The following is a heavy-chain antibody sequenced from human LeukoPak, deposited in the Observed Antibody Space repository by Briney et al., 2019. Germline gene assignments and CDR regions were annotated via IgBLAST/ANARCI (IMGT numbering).Heavy chain of an antibody. CDR1: GGSFSGYY. J-gene: IGHJ4*02. CDR2: INHSGST. CDR3: ARDNGVAAAGTLYFDY. V-gene: IGHV4-34*01. Sequence: SETLSLTCAVYGGSFSGYYWSWIRQPPGKGLEWIGEINHSGSTNYNPSLKSRVTISVDTSKNQFSLKLSSVTAADTAVYYCARDNGVAAAGTLYFDYCGQGTLVTVSS. D-gene: IGHD6-13*01.